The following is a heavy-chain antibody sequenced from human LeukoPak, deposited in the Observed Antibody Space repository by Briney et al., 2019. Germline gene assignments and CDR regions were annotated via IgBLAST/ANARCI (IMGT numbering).Heavy chain of an antibody. J-gene: IGHJ4*02. V-gene: IGHV3-30*04. Sequence: GRSLRLSCTASGFTFSTYTMHWVRQAPGKGLEWLAVISYDGRKTDYADSVKGRLTISRDNSKNTVYLQMNGLRAEDRAMYYCARTVSYGSGSYADYWGQGTLVSVSS. CDR2: ISYDGRKT. D-gene: IGHD3-10*01. CDR3: ARTVSYGSGSYADY. CDR1: GFTFSTYT.